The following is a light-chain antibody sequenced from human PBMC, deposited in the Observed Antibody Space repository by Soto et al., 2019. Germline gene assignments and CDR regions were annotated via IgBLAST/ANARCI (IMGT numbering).Light chain of an antibody. Sequence: QSVLTQPPSASASLGXXXTLTCTLSSGYSNYKVDWYQQRPGKGPRFVMRVGTGGIVGSKGDGIPDRFSVLGSGLNRYLTIKNIQEEDESDYHCGADHGSGSNFVYVFGTGTKLTVL. J-gene: IGLJ1*01. V-gene: IGLV9-49*03. CDR1: SGYSNYK. CDR3: GADHGSGSNFVYV. CDR2: VGTGGIVG.